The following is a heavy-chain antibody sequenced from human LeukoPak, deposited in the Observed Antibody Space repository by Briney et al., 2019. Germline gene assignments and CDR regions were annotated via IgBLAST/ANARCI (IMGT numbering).Heavy chain of an antibody. J-gene: IGHJ6*04. V-gene: IGHV3-48*03. CDR1: GFTFNSYW. CDR3: AELGITMIGGV. CDR2: ISGSAGST. Sequence: PGGSLRLSCAASGFTFNSYWMTWVRQAPGKGLEWVSGISGSAGSTYYADSVKGRFTITRDNAKNSLYLQMNRLRTEDTAVYYCAELGITMIGGVWGKGTTVTISS. D-gene: IGHD3-10*02.